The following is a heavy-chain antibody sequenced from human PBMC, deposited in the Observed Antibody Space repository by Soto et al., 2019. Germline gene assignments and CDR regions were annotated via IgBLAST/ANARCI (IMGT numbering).Heavy chain of an antibody. Sequence: EVQLVESGGGLVQPGGSLRLSCVASGLTFSVYSMSWVRQAPGTGLEWVRQAPGKGLEWVSYIRADSGTTKDVESVKGRFTISRDDAKNSLYLQMNSLRDEDTAVYYCARDRHWEQRRGPHDAFQIWGQGTLVTVSS. D-gene: IGHD1-26*01. CDR3: ARDRHWEQRRGPHDAFQI. V-gene: IGHV3-48*02. CDR1: GLTFSVYS. CDR2: IRADSGTT. J-gene: IGHJ3*02.